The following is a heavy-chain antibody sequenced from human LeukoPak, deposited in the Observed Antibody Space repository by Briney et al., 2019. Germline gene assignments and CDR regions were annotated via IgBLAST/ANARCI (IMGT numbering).Heavy chain of an antibody. J-gene: IGHJ4*02. Sequence: PGGSLRLSCAASGFTFSSYAMSWVRQAPGKGLEWVSAISGSGGSTYYADSVRGRFTISRDNSKNTLYLQMNSLRAEDTAVYYCAKGLAASGAIFDYWGQGTLVTVSS. CDR1: GFTFSSYA. V-gene: IGHV3-23*01. CDR3: AKGLAASGAIFDY. CDR2: ISGSGGST. D-gene: IGHD6-25*01.